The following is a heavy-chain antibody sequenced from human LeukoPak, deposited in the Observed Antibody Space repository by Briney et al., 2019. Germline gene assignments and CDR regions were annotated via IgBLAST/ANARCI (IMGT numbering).Heavy chain of an antibody. V-gene: IGHV1-18*01. CDR3: ARDPSGNPYFFDY. CDR2: INPYNGKT. D-gene: IGHD3-3*01. CDR1: GYSFTSYG. J-gene: IGHJ4*02. Sequence: ASVKVSCKPSGYSFTSYGISWGRQAPGQGLEWVGWINPYNGKTNYAQKVQGRVTMTTDTSTSTAYMELRSLRSDDTAVYYCARDPSGNPYFFDYWGQGTLVTVSS.